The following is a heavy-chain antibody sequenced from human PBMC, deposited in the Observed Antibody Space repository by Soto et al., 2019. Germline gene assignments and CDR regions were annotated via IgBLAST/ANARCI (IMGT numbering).Heavy chain of an antibody. CDR3: AREIRQLLCVDV. V-gene: IGHV4-31*03. D-gene: IGHD2-2*01. CDR2: IYYSGST. Sequence: PSETLSLTCTVSGGSLSSGAYYWSWIRQHPGKGLEWIGYIYYSGSTYYNPSLKSRVTISVDTSKNQFSLKLSSVTAADTAVYYCAREIRQLLCVDVWGQGTTVTVSS. J-gene: IGHJ6*02. CDR1: GGSLSSGAYY.